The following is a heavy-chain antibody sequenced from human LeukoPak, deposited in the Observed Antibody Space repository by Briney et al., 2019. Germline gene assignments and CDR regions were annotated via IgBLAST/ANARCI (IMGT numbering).Heavy chain of an antibody. J-gene: IGHJ4*02. Sequence: PSETLSLTCTVSGGSISSYYWSWIRQPPGKGLEWIGYIYYSGSTNYNPSLKSRVTISVDTSKNQFPLKLSSVTAADTAVYYCARGHQAWELLGSYFDYWGQGTLVTVSS. D-gene: IGHD1-26*01. CDR2: IYYSGST. CDR3: ARGHQAWELLGSYFDY. V-gene: IGHV4-59*01. CDR1: GGSISSYY.